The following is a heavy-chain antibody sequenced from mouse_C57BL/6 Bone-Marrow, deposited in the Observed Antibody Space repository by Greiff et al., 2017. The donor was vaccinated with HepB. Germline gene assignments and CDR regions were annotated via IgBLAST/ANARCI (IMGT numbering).Heavy chain of an antibody. D-gene: IGHD2-12*01. V-gene: IGHV1-22*01. CDR1: GYTFTDYN. CDR2: INPNNGGT. Sequence: EVKLQESGPELVKPGASVKMSCKASGYTFTDYNMHWVKQSHGKSLEWIGYINPNNGGTSYNQKFKGKATLTVNKSSSTAYMELRSLTSEDSAVYYCAREGLWGGYYYWYFDVWGTGTTVTVSS. CDR3: AREGLWGGYYYWYFDV. J-gene: IGHJ1*03.